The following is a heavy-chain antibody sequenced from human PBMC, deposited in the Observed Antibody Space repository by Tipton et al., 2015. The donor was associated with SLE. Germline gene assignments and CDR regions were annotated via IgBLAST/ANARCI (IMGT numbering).Heavy chain of an antibody. D-gene: IGHD6-6*01. CDR1: GSSISSYH. Sequence: TLSLTCAVSGSSISSYHWGWIRQPPGKGLEWMGSIFHSGDVYYNPSVKSRVTISIETSKNQFSLQLTSMTAADTAVYYCARGPQQLVLDYWGQGTLVTVSS. J-gene: IGHJ4*02. CDR3: ARGPQQLVLDY. CDR2: IFHSGDV. V-gene: IGHV4-38-2*01.